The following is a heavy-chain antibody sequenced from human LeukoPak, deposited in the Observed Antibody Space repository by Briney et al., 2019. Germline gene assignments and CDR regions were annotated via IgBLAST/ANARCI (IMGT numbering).Heavy chain of an antibody. D-gene: IGHD6-19*01. V-gene: IGHV1-69*13. CDR2: IIPIFGTA. CDR3: AKDSNGWYQRGSNYFDY. Sequence: ASVKVSCKASGGTFSSYVISWVRQAPGQGLEWMGGIIPIFGTANYAQKFQGRVTITADESTSTAYMEMNSLRAEDTAEYYCAKDSNGWYQRGSNYFDYRGQGTLVTVSS. J-gene: IGHJ4*02. CDR1: GGTFSSYV.